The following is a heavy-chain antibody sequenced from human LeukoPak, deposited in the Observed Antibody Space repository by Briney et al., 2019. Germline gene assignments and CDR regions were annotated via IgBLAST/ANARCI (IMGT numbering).Heavy chain of an antibody. V-gene: IGHV3-9*01. CDR2: ISWNSGSI. J-gene: IGHJ4*02. CDR3: AKGPIAAFIDY. Sequence: GGSLRLSCAASGFTLNTYAMHWVRQAPGKGLEWVSGISWNSGSIGYADSVKGRFTISRDNAKNSLYLQMNSLRAEDTALYYCAKGPIAAFIDYWGQGTLVTVSS. CDR1: GFTLNTYA. D-gene: IGHD6-13*01.